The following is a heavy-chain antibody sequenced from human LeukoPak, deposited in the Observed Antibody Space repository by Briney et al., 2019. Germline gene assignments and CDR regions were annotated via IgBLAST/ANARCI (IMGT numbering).Heavy chain of an antibody. V-gene: IGHV3-21*01. J-gene: IGHJ4*02. CDR1: GFTFSSYS. CDR3: ARDRSIAAAGSLDY. Sequence: GGSLRLSCEAPGFTFSSYSMNWVRQAPGKGLEWVSSISSSSSYIYYADSVKGRFTISRDNAKNSLYLQMNSLRAEDTAVYYCARDRSIAAAGSLDYWGQGTLVTVSS. CDR2: ISSSSSYI. D-gene: IGHD6-13*01.